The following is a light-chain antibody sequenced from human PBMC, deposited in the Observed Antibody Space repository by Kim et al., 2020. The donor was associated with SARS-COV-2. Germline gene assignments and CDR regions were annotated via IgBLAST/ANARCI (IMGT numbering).Light chain of an antibody. CDR3: QLSYSALT. Sequence: DIQMTQSPSSLSASVGDRVTITCRASQSISDYLNWYQQKPGKAPNLLISAASSLQSGVPSRFSGSESGTYFTLTISSLQPEDFATYYCQLSYSALTFGGGAKVEIK. CDR2: AAS. V-gene: IGKV1-39*01. CDR1: QSISDY. J-gene: IGKJ4*01.